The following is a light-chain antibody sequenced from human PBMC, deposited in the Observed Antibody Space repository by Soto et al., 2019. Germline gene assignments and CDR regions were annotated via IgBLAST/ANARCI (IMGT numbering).Light chain of an antibody. CDR3: QQYTYWPS. CDR1: QSVSSN. V-gene: IGKV3-15*01. Sequence: EIVMTQSPATLSVSPGERAALSCRASQSVSSNLAWYQQKPGQAPRLLIYGESTRAPGIPARVSGSVSGTEFTLTISSLQPEEFAFYYCQQYTYWPSFGQGTKLEIK. CDR2: GES. J-gene: IGKJ2*01.